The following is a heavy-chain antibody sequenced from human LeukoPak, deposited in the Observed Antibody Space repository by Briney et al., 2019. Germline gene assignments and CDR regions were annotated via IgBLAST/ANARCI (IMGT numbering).Heavy chain of an antibody. CDR1: GGSFSGYY. CDR2: INHSGST. V-gene: IGHV4-34*01. J-gene: IGHJ6*03. Sequence: NPSETLSLTCAVYGGSFSGYYWSWIRQPPGKGLEWIGEINHSGSTNYNPPLKSRVTISVDTSKNQFSLKLSSVTAADTAVHYCATEIVVVPAATSDYYYMDVWGKGTTVTVSS. CDR3: ATEIVVVPAATSDYYYMDV. D-gene: IGHD2-2*01.